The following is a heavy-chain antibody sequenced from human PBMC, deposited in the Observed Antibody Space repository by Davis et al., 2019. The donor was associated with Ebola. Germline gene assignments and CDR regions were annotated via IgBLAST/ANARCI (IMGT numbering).Heavy chain of an antibody. J-gene: IGHJ4*02. CDR3: ARLASTYSSGWWVDY. D-gene: IGHD6-19*01. CDR1: GGSISSYY. V-gene: IGHV4-59*08. CDR2: IYYSGST. Sequence: SETLSLTCTVSGGSISSYYWSWIRQPPGKGLEWIGYIYYSGSTNYNPSLKSRVTISVDTSKNQFSLKLSSVTAADTAVYYCARLASTYSSGWWVDYWGQGTLVTVSS.